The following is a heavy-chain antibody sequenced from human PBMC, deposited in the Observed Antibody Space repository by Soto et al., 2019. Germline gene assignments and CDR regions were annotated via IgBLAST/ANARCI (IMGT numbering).Heavy chain of an antibody. CDR2: IYYSGST. D-gene: IGHD6-13*01. CDR3: ARSGAAGSRRPQNWFDP. CDR1: GGSISSYY. V-gene: IGHV4-59*01. Sequence: SETLSLTCTVSGGSISSYYWSWIRQPPGKGLEWIGYIYYSGSTNYNPSLKSRVTISVDTSKNQFSLKLSSVTAADTAVYYCARSGAAGSRRPQNWFDPWGQGTLVTVS. J-gene: IGHJ5*02.